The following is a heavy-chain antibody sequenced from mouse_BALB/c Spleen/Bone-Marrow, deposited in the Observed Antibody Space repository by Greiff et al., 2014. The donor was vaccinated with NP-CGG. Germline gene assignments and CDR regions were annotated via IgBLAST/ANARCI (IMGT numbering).Heavy chain of an antibody. CDR3: TIRYYAMDY. J-gene: IGHJ4*01. CDR1: GYTFTRYT. V-gene: IGHV1-4*01. Sequence: QVQLKESGAELARPGASVKMSCQASGYTFTRYTMHWEKKRPGQGLEWIGYIIPNSGYSNYNQKFKDKATLTADESTSTAYMQLSSLTSEDSAVYYCTIRYYAMDYWGQGTSVTVSS. D-gene: IGHD1-1*01. CDR2: IIPNSGYS.